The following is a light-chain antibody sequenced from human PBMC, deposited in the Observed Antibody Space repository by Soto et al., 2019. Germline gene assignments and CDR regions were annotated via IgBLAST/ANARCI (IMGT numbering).Light chain of an antibody. CDR2: DVN. CDR3: SSYKSSSTLPYV. V-gene: IGLV2-14*01. J-gene: IGLJ1*01. Sequence: QSVLTQPASVSGSPGQSITISCTGTSSDVGGYNLVSWYQQYPDKAPKLMIFDVNTRPSGVSNRFSGSKSGNTASLTISGFQAEDEADYYCSSYKSSSTLPYVFGSGTKVTVL. CDR1: SSDVGGYNL.